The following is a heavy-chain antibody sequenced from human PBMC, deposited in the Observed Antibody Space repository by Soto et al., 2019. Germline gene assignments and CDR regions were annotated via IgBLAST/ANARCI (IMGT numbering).Heavy chain of an antibody. CDR3: ARLLTEGATFREDAFDL. J-gene: IGHJ3*01. CDR2: ISTFNGKT. V-gene: IGHV1-18*01. CDR1: RYTFTSHG. D-gene: IGHD1-26*01. Sequence: QVPLVQSGGDVKTPGASVKVSCTTFRYTFTSHGIAWVRQAPGQGLEWMGWISTFNGKTDYAQKFQGRVTMTADTLTSTVHMELRSLRSDDTAVYYCARLLTEGATFREDAFDLWGQGTKVTVSS.